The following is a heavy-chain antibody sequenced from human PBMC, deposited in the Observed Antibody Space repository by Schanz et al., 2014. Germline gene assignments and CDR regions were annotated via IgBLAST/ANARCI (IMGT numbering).Heavy chain of an antibody. D-gene: IGHD3-10*01. Sequence: EVQLLESGGGLVQPGGSLRLSCAASGFTFSTYAMAWVRQAPGKGLEWVSSINTGGDSTYYADSVKGRFTISRDNAKNSLYLQMNSLRAEDTAVYHCVSSGSYSSYAFWGQGTLVTVSS. CDR3: VSSGSYSSYAF. V-gene: IGHV3-23*01. CDR2: INTGGDST. J-gene: IGHJ4*02. CDR1: GFTFSTYA.